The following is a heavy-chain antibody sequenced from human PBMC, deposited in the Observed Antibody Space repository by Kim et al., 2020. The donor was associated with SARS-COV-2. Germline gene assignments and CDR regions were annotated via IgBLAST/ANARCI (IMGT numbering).Heavy chain of an antibody. J-gene: IGHJ4*02. D-gene: IGHD3-10*01. Sequence: EKYYLDSVKGRFTISRDNAKNSLYLQMNSLRAEDTAVYYCASQLLWFGEWGQGTLVTVSS. CDR2: EK. V-gene: IGHV3-7*01. CDR3: ASQLLWFGE.